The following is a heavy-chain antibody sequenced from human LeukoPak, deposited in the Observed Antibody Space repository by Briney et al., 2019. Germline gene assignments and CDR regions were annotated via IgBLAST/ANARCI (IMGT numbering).Heavy chain of an antibody. D-gene: IGHD2-15*01. Sequence: PSETLSLTCTVSGGSISSGGYYWSWIRQHPGKGLEWIGYIYYSGSTYYNPSLKSRVTISVDTSKNQFSPKLSSVTAADTAVYYCARDGTHCSGGSCYSTFDYWGQGTLVTVSS. CDR1: GGSISSGGYY. CDR2: IYYSGST. V-gene: IGHV4-31*03. CDR3: ARDGTHCSGGSCYSTFDY. J-gene: IGHJ4*02.